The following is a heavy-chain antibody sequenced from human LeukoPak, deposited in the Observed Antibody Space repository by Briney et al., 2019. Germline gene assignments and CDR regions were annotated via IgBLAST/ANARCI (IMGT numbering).Heavy chain of an antibody. CDR3: AREHYGSGSPDGGMDV. CDR1: GYTFTSYG. V-gene: IGHV1-18*01. D-gene: IGHD3-10*01. Sequence: ASVKVSCKASGYTFTSYGISWVRQAPGQGLEWMVWISAYNGNTNYAQKFQGRVTITADESTSTAYMELSSLRSEDTAVYYCAREHYGSGSPDGGMDVWGKGTTVTISS. J-gene: IGHJ6*03. CDR2: ISAYNGNT.